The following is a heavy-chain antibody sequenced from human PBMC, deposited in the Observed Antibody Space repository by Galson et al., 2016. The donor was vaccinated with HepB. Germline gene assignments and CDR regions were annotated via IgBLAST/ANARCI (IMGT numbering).Heavy chain of an antibody. Sequence: SVKVSCKALGYTFTTYYIHWIRQAPGQGLEWMGIINPNGGSTTFAQRFQGRVTMTRDTSTSTVYIDLSSLRSEDTAVYYCARGYCSATDCYAGLGLDVWGQWTTVIVS. V-gene: IGHV1-46*01. CDR2: INPNGGST. J-gene: IGHJ6*02. CDR1: GYTFTTYY. CDR3: ARGYCSATDCYAGLGLDV. D-gene: IGHD2-2*01.